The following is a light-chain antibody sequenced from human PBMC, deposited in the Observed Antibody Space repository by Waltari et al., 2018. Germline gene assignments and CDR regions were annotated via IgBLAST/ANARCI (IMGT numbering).Light chain of an antibody. Sequence: QSALTQPPSASGSPGQSVTISCTGTSTDIGVYNYVSWYQQHPGKAPKLLIYQVTERPSGVPDRFSGSKSGNTASLTVSGLQGEDEADYYCASFAGSNNLFGGGTKLTVL. V-gene: IGLV2-8*01. CDR3: ASFAGSNNL. J-gene: IGLJ2*01. CDR2: QVT. CDR1: STDIGVYNY.